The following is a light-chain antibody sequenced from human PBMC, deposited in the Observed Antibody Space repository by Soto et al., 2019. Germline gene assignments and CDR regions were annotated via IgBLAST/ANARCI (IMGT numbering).Light chain of an antibody. CDR2: AAS. V-gene: IGKV3-20*01. CDR3: HQYCSSART. Sequence: EIVLTQSPGTLSLSPGERATLSCRASQTVRSNFLAWYQQNPGQAPRLLISAASSRAKGIPDRFTASGSGTDFTLTISRLEPEDFAVYYCHQYCSSARTFGQGTKVDI. CDR1: QTVRSNF. J-gene: IGKJ1*01.